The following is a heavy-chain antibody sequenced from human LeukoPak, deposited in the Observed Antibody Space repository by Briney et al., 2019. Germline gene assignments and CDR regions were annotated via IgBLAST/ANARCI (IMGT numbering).Heavy chain of an antibody. CDR1: GYTFTSYY. CDR3: ARSSNTYYDILTGYSPGPFDY. CDR2: INPSGGST. J-gene: IGHJ4*02. V-gene: IGHV1-46*01. Sequence: ASVKVSCKASGYTFTSYYMHWVRQAPGQGLEWMGIINPSGGSTSYAQKFQGRVTMTRDTSTSTVYMELSSLRSEDTAVYYCARSSNTYYDILTGYSPGPFDYWGQGTLVTVSS. D-gene: IGHD3-9*01.